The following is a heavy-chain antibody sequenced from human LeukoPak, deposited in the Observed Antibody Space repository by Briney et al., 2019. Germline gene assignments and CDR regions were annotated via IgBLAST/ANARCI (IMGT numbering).Heavy chain of an antibody. CDR1: GGTFSSYA. CDR2: IIPITDLA. V-gene: IGHV1-69*04. D-gene: IGHD2-15*01. J-gene: IGHJ4*02. CDR3: ARDNPPYCNGGRCYSY. Sequence: SVKVSCKASGGTFSSYAISWVRQAPGQGLEWMGRIIPITDLANYARKFQGRVTITADESTSTAYMELSSLRSEDTAIYYCARDNPPYCNGGRCYSYWGQGTLGTLSS.